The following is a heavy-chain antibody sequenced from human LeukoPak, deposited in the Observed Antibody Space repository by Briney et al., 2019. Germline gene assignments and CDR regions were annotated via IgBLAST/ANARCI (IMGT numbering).Heavy chain of an antibody. CDR3: AKGIAAAGTSAFDI. CDR1: GFTVSSNY. Sequence: GGSLRLSCAASGFTVSSNYMSWVRQAPGKGLEWVSAISGSGGSTYYADSVKGRFTISRDNSKNTLYLQMNSLRAEDTAVYYCAKGIAAAGTSAFDIWGQGTMVTVSS. J-gene: IGHJ3*02. D-gene: IGHD6-13*01. CDR2: ISGSGGST. V-gene: IGHV3-23*01.